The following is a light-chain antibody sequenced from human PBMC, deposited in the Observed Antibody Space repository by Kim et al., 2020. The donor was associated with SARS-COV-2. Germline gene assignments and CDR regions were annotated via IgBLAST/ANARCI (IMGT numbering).Light chain of an antibody. J-gene: IGLJ2*01. CDR2: QDT. V-gene: IGLV3-1*01. CDR1: KLGDKY. CDR3: QAWDINTVV. Sequence: VSPGQTASITCSGDKLGDKYTCWYQQKASQSPVLVIYQDTKRPSGIPERFSGSNSGNTATLTISGTQAMDEADYFCQAWDINTVVFGGGTQLTVL.